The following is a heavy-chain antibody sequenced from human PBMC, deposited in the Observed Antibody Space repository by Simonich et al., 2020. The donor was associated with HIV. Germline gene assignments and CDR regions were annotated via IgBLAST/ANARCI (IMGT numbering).Heavy chain of an antibody. V-gene: IGHV3-48*03. CDR3: ARSPTVVTYWYFDL. J-gene: IGHJ2*01. Sequence: EVQLVESGGGLVQPGGSLRLSCAASGFSFSSYEMNWVRQAPGRGVEWVSYITSSSGSTIYYADSVKGRFTISRDNAKNSLYLQMNSLRAEDTAVYYCARSPTVVTYWYFDLWGRGTLVTVSS. D-gene: IGHD4-17*01. CDR2: ITSSSGSTI. CDR1: GFSFSSYE.